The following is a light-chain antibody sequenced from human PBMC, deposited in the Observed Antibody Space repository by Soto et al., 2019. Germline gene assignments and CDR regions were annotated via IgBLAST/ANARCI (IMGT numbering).Light chain of an antibody. V-gene: IGLV2-14*01. Sequence: QSVLTQPASVSGSPGQSITISCTGTSSDVGGYDYVSWYQQHPGKVPKFLIYEVTNRPPGVSHRFSGSKSGNTASLTISGLQAEDEADYYCTSYTSSSTYVFGTGTKLTVL. CDR3: TSYTSSSTYV. J-gene: IGLJ1*01. CDR2: EVT. CDR1: SSDVGGYDY.